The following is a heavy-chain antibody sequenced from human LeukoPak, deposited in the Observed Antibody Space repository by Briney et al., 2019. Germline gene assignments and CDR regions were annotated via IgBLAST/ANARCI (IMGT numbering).Heavy chain of an antibody. D-gene: IGHD6-13*01. CDR2: IHYSGST. Sequence: SETLSLTCTVSGGSISSSSYYWGWIRQPPGKGLEWIGSIHYSGSTYYNPSLKSRVTISVDTSKNQFSLKLSSVTAADTAVYYCARALASYYFDYWGQGTLVTVSS. V-gene: IGHV4-39*07. CDR1: GGSISSSSYY. J-gene: IGHJ4*02. CDR3: ARALASYYFDY.